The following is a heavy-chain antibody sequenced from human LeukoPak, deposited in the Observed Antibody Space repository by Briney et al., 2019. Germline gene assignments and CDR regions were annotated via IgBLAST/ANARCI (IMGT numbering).Heavy chain of an antibody. J-gene: IGHJ5*02. V-gene: IGHV1-8*01. Sequence: GASVNVSCQASGYTFTSYDINWVRQATGQGLEWMGWMNPNSGNTGYAQKFQVRVTMTRNTSISTAYMELSSLRSDDTAVYYCARDSGSYDGWFDPWGQGTLVTVSS. CDR2: MNPNSGNT. CDR1: GYTFTSYD. D-gene: IGHD1-26*01. CDR3: ARDSGSYDGWFDP.